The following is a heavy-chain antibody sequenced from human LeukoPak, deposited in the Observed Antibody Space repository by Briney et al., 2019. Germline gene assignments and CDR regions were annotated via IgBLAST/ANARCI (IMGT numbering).Heavy chain of an antibody. V-gene: IGHV4-39*01. Sequence: PSEALSLTCTVPGGSISSSSYYWGWIRQPPGKGLEWIGSIYYSSSTYYNPSLKSRVTISVDTSKNQVSLKLSSVTAADTAVYYCARGYYDILTGYPLGYWGQGTLVTVSS. CDR1: GGSISSSSYY. CDR2: IYYSSST. D-gene: IGHD3-9*01. CDR3: ARGYYDILTGYPLGY. J-gene: IGHJ4*02.